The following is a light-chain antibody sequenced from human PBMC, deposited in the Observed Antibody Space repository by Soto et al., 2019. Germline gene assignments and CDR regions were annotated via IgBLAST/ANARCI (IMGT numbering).Light chain of an antibody. CDR1: SSNIGTGYN. J-gene: IGLJ1*01. CDR2: GNS. V-gene: IGLV1-40*01. Sequence: QSVLTQPPSVSGAPGQRVTISCTGSSSNIGTGYNIHWYQQVPGTAPKLLIYGNSKRPSGVPDRFSGSKSGTSASLAITGLQAEDEADYYCQSYDSSLSGGVFGTGTKLTVL. CDR3: QSYDSSLSGGV.